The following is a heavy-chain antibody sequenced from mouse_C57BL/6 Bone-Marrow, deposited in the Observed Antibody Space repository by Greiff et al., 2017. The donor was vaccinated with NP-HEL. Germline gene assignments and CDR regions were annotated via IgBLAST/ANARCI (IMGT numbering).Heavy chain of an antibody. CDR3: ARIYYGNFPY. CDR1: GYTFTDYN. Sequence: VQLKESGPELVKPGASVKMSCKASGYTFTDYNMHWVKQSHGKSLEWIGYINPNNGGTSYNQKFKGKATLTVNKSSSTAYMELRSLTSEDSAVYYCARIYYGNFPYWGQGTLVTVSA. CDR2: INPNNGGT. J-gene: IGHJ3*01. D-gene: IGHD2-1*01. V-gene: IGHV1-22*01.